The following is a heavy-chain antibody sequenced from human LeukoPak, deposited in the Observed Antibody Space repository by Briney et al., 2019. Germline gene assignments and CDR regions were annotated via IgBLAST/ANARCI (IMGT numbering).Heavy chain of an antibody. CDR3: ARGYCSSTSCRFLFDY. CDR1: GYTFTSYD. V-gene: IGHV1-8*01. CDR2: MNPNSGNT. J-gene: IGHJ4*02. Sequence: ASVKVSCKASGYTFTSYDINWVRQATGQGLEWMGWMNPNSGNTGYAQKFQGRVTMTRNTSISTAYMELSSLRSEDTAVYYCARGYCSSTSCRFLFDYWGQGTLVTVSS. D-gene: IGHD2-2*01.